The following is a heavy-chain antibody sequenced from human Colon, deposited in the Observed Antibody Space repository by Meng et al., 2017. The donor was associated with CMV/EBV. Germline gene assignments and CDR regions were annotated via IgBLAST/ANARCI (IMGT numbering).Heavy chain of an antibody. Sequence: SCATSGFIFSDHNINWVRQAPGKGLEWVSSISSSGNYIYYADSVKGRFTISRDNAKDSVDLLMTSLRAEDTAVYYCTRTFRYYFDFWGQGTLVTVSS. J-gene: IGHJ4*02. CDR2: ISSSGNYI. CDR1: GFIFSDHN. CDR3: TRTFRYYFDF. V-gene: IGHV3-21*01. D-gene: IGHD2/OR15-2a*01.